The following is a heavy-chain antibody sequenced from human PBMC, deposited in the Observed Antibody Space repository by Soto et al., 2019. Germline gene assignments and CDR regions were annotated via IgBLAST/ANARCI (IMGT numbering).Heavy chain of an antibody. Sequence: QVQLQESGPGLVKPSQTLSLTCTVSSGSIRSGGYYWSWIRQHPGKGLEWIGYIYYSGSTYYNPSLKSRVIMSLDTSKNQLSLKLSSVTAADTAVYYCARSSGWHFDSWGQGSRATVAA. D-gene: IGHD6-19*01. CDR1: SGSIRSGGYY. CDR3: ARSSGWHFDS. V-gene: IGHV4-31*03. J-gene: IGHJ4*02. CDR2: IYYSGST.